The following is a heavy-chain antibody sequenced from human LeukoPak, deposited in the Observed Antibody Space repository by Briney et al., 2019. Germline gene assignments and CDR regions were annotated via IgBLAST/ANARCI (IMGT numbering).Heavy chain of an antibody. Sequence: PGGSLRLSCAASGFTFSSYSMNWVRQAPGKGLEWVSAISGSGGSTYYADSVKGRFTISRDNTKNTLYLQMNSLRAEDTAVYYCAKHPVAGIFYHFDYWGQGSLVTVSS. CDR3: AKHPVAGIFYHFDY. J-gene: IGHJ4*02. D-gene: IGHD6-19*01. CDR1: GFTFSSYS. CDR2: ISGSGGST. V-gene: IGHV3-23*01.